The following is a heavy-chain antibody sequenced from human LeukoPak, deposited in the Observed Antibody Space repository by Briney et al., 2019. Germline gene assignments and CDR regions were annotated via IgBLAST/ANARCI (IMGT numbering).Heavy chain of an antibody. CDR1: GGSISSYY. CDR3: ARDSSIDYGSCFVYDY. J-gene: IGHJ4*02. V-gene: IGHV4-59*01. CDR2: IYYSGST. Sequence: SSETLSLTCTVSGGSISSYYWSWIRQPPGKGLEWIGYIYYSGSTNYNLSLKSRVTISVDTSKNQFSLKLSSVTAADTAVYYCARDSSIDYGSCFVYDYWGQGTLVTVSS. D-gene: IGHD3-10*01.